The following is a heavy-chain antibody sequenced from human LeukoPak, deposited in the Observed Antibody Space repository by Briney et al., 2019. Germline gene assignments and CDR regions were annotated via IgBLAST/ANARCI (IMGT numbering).Heavy chain of an antibody. V-gene: IGHV4-39*01. CDR2: IYYSGST. D-gene: IGHD3-22*01. Sequence: PSETLSLTCTVSGGSISSSGYYWGWIRQPPGKGLEWIGSIYYSGSTYYNPSLKSRVTISVDTSKNQFSLKLSSVTAADTAVYYCARHHGWRSAGTSMIVVVITRRPINWFDPWGQGTLVTVSS. J-gene: IGHJ5*02. CDR3: ARHHGWRSAGTSMIVVVITRRPINWFDP. CDR1: GGSISSSGYY.